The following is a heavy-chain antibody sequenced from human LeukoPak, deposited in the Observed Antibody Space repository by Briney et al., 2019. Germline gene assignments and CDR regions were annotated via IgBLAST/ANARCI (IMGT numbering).Heavy chain of an antibody. J-gene: IGHJ5*02. CDR3: ARDYYDSSGYYRSRGNWFDP. V-gene: IGHV4-4*07. Sequence: PSGTLSLTCTVSGGSISSYYWSWIRQPAGKGLEWIGRIYTSGSTNYNPSLKSRVTMSVDTSKNQFSLKLSSVTAADTAVYYCARDYYDSSGYYRSRGNWFDPWGQGTLVTVSS. CDR1: GGSISSYY. D-gene: IGHD3-22*01. CDR2: IYTSGST.